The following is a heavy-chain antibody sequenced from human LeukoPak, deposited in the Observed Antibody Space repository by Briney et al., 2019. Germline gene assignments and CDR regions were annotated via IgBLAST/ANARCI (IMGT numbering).Heavy chain of an antibody. CDR1: GGSISSHY. CDR2: MSASGGT. D-gene: IGHD4-17*01. V-gene: IGHV4-4*07. Sequence: SETLSLTCTVSGGSISSHYWSWIRQPAGKGLEWIGRMSASGGTNYNPSLKSRVTMSVDTSKNQFSLNLTSVTAADTAVYYCARGSSDGDYGGYYFDYWGQGTLVTVSS. CDR3: ARGSSDGDYGGYYFDY. J-gene: IGHJ4*02.